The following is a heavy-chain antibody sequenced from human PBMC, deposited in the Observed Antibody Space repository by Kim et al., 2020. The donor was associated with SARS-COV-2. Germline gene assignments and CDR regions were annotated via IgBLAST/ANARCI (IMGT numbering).Heavy chain of an antibody. D-gene: IGHD3-10*01. V-gene: IGHV3-49*03. CDR1: GFTFGDYA. CDR2: IRSKAYGGTT. Sequence: GGSLRLSCTASGFTFGDYAMSWFRQAPGKGLEWVGFIRSKAYGGTTEYAASVKGRFTISRDDSKSIAYLQMNSLKTEDTAVYYCTPAQWFGEINPYYYYYSGMDGWGQGTTVTVSS. CDR3: TPAQWFGEINPYYYYYSGMDG. J-gene: IGHJ6*02.